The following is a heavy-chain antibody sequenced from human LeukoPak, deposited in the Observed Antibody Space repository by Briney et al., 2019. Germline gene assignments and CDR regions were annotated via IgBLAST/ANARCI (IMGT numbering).Heavy chain of an antibody. V-gene: IGHV3-15*01. CDR3: SYYYDGSAYANFDH. CDR2: IKSKIDGGTT. Sequence: GGSLRLSCAASGFTFSNAWMNWVRQAPGKGLEWVGRIKSKIDGGTTDYAAPVKGRFTISRDDSKNTLYLQMNSLKTEDTAMYYCSYYYDGSAYANFDHWGQGTLVTVSS. J-gene: IGHJ4*02. CDR1: GFTFSNAW. D-gene: IGHD3-22*01.